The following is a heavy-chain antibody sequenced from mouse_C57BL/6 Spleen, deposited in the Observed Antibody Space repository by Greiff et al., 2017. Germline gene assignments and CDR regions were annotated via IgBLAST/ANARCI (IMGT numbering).Heavy chain of an antibody. CDR2: INPNNGGT. J-gene: IGHJ1*03. V-gene: IGHV1-18*01. D-gene: IGHD1-1*01. CDR3: ARTDYYGSAGWYCDV. Sequence: VQLQQSGPELVKPGASVKIPCKASGYTFTDYNMDWVKQSHGKSLEWIGDINPNNGGTIYNQKFKGKATLTVDKSSSTAYMELRSLTSEDTAVYYCARTDYYGSAGWYCDVWGTGTTVTVSS. CDR1: GYTFTDYN.